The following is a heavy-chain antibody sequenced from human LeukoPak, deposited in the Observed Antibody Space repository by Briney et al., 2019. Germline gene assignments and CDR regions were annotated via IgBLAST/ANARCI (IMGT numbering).Heavy chain of an antibody. D-gene: IGHD3-22*01. Sequence: GGSLRLSCAASGFTFSDYYMSWIRQAPGKGLEWVSYISSSGSTIYYADSVKGRFTISRDNAKNSLYLQMNSLRAEDTAVYYCARDPRPFWYDSSGYYYYWGQGTLVTVSS. J-gene: IGHJ4*02. CDR3: ARDPRPFWYDSSGYYYY. V-gene: IGHV3-11*01. CDR2: ISSSGSTI. CDR1: GFTFSDYY.